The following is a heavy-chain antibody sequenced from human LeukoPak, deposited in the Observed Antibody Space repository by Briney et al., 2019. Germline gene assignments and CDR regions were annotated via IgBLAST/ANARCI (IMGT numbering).Heavy chain of an antibody. CDR2: IKEDGTET. CDR1: GFMFSSTW. CDR3: AKEGRSLQTY. D-gene: IGHD5-24*01. Sequence: GGSLRLSRAASGFMFSSTWMSWVRPAPGKGLEWVANIKEDGTETYYVDSVKGRFTISRDNAKNSLYLQMNSLRVEDTAVYYCAKEGRSLQTYWGQGTLVTVSS. V-gene: IGHV3-7*03. J-gene: IGHJ4*02.